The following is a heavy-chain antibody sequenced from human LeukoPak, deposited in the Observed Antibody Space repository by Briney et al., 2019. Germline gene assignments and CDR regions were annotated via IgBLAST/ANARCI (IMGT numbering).Heavy chain of an antibody. CDR3: ARDSPYYDILTGYYSRSYYFDY. J-gene: IGHJ4*02. CDR1: GFTFSSYS. D-gene: IGHD3-9*01. CDR2: ISSSSSTI. V-gene: IGHV3-48*01. Sequence: PGGSLRLSCAASGFTFSSYSMNWVRQAPGKGLEWVSYISSSSSTIYYADSVKGRCTISRDNAKNSLYLQMNSLRAEDTAVYYCARDSPYYDILTGYYSRSYYFDYWGQGTLVTVSS.